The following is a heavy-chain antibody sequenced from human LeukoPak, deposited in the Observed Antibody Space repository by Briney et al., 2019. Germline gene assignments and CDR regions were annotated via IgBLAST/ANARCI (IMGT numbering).Heavy chain of an antibody. D-gene: IGHD3-10*01. J-gene: IGHJ4*02. V-gene: IGHV3-23*01. CDR2: ISGSGAST. CDR1: GVTFSSYA. CDR3: AKVRFGVTARYYFDY. Sequence: GGSLRLSCAASGVTFSSYAMSWVRQAPGKGLEWVSVISGSGASTYYADSVEGRFTISRDNSKNTLYLQMNSLRAEDTAVYYCAKVRFGVTARYYFDYWGQGTLVTVSS.